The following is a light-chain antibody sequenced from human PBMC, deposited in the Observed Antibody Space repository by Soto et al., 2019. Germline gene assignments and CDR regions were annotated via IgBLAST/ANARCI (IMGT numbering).Light chain of an antibody. J-gene: IGLJ1*01. CDR3: SSYAGSNNFGV. CDR2: EVS. V-gene: IGLV2-8*01. CDR1: SSDVGGYNY. Sequence: QSVLTQPPSASGSPGQSVTISCTGTSSDVGGYNYVSWYQQHPGKAPKLMICEVSKRPSGVPDRFSGSKSGNTASLTVSGLQAEDEADYYCSSYAGSNNFGVFXTGTKGTVL.